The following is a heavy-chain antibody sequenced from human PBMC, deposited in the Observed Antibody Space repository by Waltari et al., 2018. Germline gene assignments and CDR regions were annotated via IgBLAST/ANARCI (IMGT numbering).Heavy chain of an antibody. V-gene: IGHV5-51*01. Sequence: EVQLVQSGAEVKKPGESLRISCKGSGYSFTSYWIGWVRQMPGRGLEWMGISYPGDSDTRYAPSFQGQVTSAAAQYISTADLQWGTTKVSDTAMYYCERQSYYYDSCGASFDYWGQGTLVTVSS. CDR3: ERQSYYYDSCGASFDY. CDR1: GYSFTSYW. CDR2: SYPGDSDT. J-gene: IGHJ4*02. D-gene: IGHD3-22*01.